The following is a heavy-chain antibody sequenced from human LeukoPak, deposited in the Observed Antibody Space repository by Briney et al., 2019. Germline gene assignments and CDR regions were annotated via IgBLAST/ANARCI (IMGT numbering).Heavy chain of an antibody. CDR1: GYTFTGYY. J-gene: IGHJ6*03. CDR2: INPNSGGT. Sequence: GASVKVSCKASGYTFTGYYMHWVRQAPGQGLEWMGWINPNSGGTNYAQKFQGRVTMTRDTSISTAYMELSRLRSDDTAVYYCARGQLVRFYYYYMDVWGKGTTVTVSS. V-gene: IGHV1-2*02. D-gene: IGHD6-6*01. CDR3: ARGQLVRFYYYYMDV.